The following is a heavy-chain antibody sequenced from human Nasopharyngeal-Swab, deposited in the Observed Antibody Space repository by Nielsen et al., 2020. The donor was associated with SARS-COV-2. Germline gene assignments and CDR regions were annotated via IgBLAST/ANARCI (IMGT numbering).Heavy chain of an antibody. D-gene: IGHD6-19*01. J-gene: IGHJ3*01. Sequence: GESLKISCPASGFTFTNYAMSWVRQAPGRGLEWVSSIGAGGNTFYADSVKGRFTISRDNSKNTLYLEMGSLTVEDTALFYCAKYTAGWLTPLDVWGQGAMVSVSS. CDR3: AKYTAGWLTPLDV. V-gene: IGHV3-23*01. CDR2: IGAGGNT. CDR1: GFTFTNYA.